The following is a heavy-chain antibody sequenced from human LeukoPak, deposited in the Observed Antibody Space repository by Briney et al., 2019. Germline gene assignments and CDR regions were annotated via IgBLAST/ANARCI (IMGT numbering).Heavy chain of an antibody. CDR2: VHQSGST. J-gene: IGHJ4*02. V-gene: IGHV4-4*02. CDR3: ARRDYYDSKNYWAY. D-gene: IGHD3-22*01. CDR1: GGSISTDNW. Sequence: SGTLSLTCAVSGGSISTDNWWGWVRQPPGKGLEWVGEVHQSGSTNYNRSLKSRVTILREKSENQFSLRLNSVTAADTAVYFCARRDYYDSKNYWAYWGQGTLVTVSS.